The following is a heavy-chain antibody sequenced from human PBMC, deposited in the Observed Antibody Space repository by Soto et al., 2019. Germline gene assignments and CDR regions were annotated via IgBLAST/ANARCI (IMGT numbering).Heavy chain of an antibody. CDR3: AHRRGGASNV. CDR2: IYWDDDI. J-gene: IGHJ4*01. CDR1: GVSLTTNGVG. V-gene: IGHV2-5*02. D-gene: IGHD2-8*01. Sequence: QITLKESGPTLMKPTQTLTLTCTLSGVSLTTNGVGVDWIRQPPGKALEWLALIYWDDDILYSPSLKNRLTITKDISKNQVVLTVTNMDSVDTATYYCAHRRGGASNVWGQGTPVTVSS.